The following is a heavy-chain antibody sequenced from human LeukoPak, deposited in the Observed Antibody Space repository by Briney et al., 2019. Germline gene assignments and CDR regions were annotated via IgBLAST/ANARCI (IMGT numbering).Heavy chain of an antibody. CDR2: INHSGST. Sequence: ETLSLTCTVSGGSISSGDYYWSWIRQPPGKGLEWIGEINHSGSTNYNPSLKSRVTISVDTSKNQFSLKLSSVTAADTAVYYCARGNIVVVVAATFNYYYGMDVWGQGTTVTVSS. J-gene: IGHJ6*02. D-gene: IGHD2-15*01. CDR1: GGSISSGDYY. V-gene: IGHV4-39*07. CDR3: ARGNIVVVVAATFNYYYGMDV.